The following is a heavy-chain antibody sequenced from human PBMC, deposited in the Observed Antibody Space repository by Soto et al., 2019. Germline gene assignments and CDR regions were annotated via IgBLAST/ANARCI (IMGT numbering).Heavy chain of an antibody. V-gene: IGHV1-69*02. CDR1: GGIFNRYS. CDR3: ATFYGGDCTTTTCYGDFDY. D-gene: IGHD2-2*01. Sequence: QVQLVQSGAEVNKPGSSVKVSCKASGGIFNRYSVSWVRQAPGQGLEWMGRIIPLVGRTNYAQKFQGRVMITADKSTNTAYMEVNGLRSEDTALYYCATFYGGDCTTTTCYGDFDYWGQGTLVTVTS. J-gene: IGHJ4*02. CDR2: IIPLVGRT.